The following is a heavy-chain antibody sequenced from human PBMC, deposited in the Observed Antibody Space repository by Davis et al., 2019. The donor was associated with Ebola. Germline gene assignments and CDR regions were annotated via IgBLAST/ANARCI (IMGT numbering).Heavy chain of an antibody. CDR2: ISSSGSII. J-gene: IGHJ4*02. D-gene: IGHD6-13*01. CDR3: TTRDSSSHSADY. CDR1: GFTFSSYE. Sequence: GGSLRLSCAASGFTFSSYEMNWVRQAPGKGLEWVSYISSSGSIIYYADSVKGRFTISRDNAKNSLYLQMNSLKTEDTAVYYCTTRDSSSHSADYWGQGTLVTVSS. V-gene: IGHV3-48*03.